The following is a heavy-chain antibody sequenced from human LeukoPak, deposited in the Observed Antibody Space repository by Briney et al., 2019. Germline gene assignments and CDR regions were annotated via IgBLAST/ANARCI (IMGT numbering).Heavy chain of an antibody. D-gene: IGHD5-18*01. CDR1: GYTFTSYY. Sequence: ASVKVSCKASGYTFTSYYMHWVRQAPGQGPEWMGIINPSGGRTSYAQKFQGRVTMTRDTSTSTVYMELSSLRSEDTAVYYCARPERGYSYGAYYYYGMDVWGQGTTVTVSS. CDR3: ARPERGYSYGAYYYYGMDV. V-gene: IGHV1-46*01. CDR2: INPSGGRT. J-gene: IGHJ6*02.